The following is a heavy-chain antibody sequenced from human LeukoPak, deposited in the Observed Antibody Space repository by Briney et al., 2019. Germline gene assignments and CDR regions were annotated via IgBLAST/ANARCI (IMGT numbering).Heavy chain of an antibody. J-gene: IGHJ6*03. CDR2: ISSSGSTI. D-gene: IGHD5-12*01. CDR1: GFTFSSYE. Sequence: GGPLRLSCAASGFTFSSYEMNWVRQAPGKGLEWVSYISSSGSTIYYADSVKGRFTISRDNAKNSLYLQMNSLRAEDTAVYYCARAQPSGYDSGYMDVWGKGTTVTISS. V-gene: IGHV3-48*03. CDR3: ARAQPSGYDSGYMDV.